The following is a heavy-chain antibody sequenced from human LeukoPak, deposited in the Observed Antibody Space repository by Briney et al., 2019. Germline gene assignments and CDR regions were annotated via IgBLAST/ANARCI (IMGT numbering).Heavy chain of an antibody. J-gene: IGHJ4*02. CDR1: GFTLGDYA. CDR2: IRSKVYGGTT. Sequence: PGGSLRLSCTASGFTLGDYAMSWVCQAPGKGLEWVGFIRSKVYGGTTEYAASVKGRFIISRDDSKSIAYLQMNSLKTEDTAVYYCTRFSDCSSTSCYFLGFDYWGQGTLVTVSS. CDR3: TRFSDCSSTSCYFLGFDY. V-gene: IGHV3-49*04. D-gene: IGHD2-2*01.